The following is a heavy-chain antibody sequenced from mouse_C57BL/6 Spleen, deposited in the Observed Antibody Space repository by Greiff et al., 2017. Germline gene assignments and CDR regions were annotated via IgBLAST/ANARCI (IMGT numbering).Heavy chain of an antibody. V-gene: IGHV5-16*01. CDR3: ARGETPFDY. Sequence: EVMLVESEGGLVQPGSSMKLSCTASGFTFSDYYMAWVRQVPEKGLEWVANINHDGSSTYYLDSLKSRFIISRDNSKNILYLQMSSLKSEDTATYYCARGETPFDYWGQGTTLTVSS. CDR2: INHDGSST. J-gene: IGHJ2*01. CDR1: GFTFSDYY.